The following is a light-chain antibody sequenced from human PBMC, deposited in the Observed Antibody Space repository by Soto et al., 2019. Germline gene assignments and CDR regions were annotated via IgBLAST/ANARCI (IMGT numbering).Light chain of an antibody. J-gene: IGKJ2*01. CDR2: GVF. Sequence: ETVLTQSPGTVSLSPGERATLSCRTSQSVNSNYLAWYQQKPGQAPRLLIYGVFNRATGIPERFSGSGSGSDFTLTISRLEPEDSAVYYCQHYDRSPRTFVQGSKLEIK. CDR1: QSVNSNY. CDR3: QHYDRSPRT. V-gene: IGKV3-20*01.